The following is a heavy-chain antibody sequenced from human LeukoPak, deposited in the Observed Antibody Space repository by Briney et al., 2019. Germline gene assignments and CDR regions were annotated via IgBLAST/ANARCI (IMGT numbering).Heavy chain of an antibody. Sequence: GGSLRLSCAASGFTVSSNYMSWVRQAPGKGLEWVSDVSGGGGSTYYADSVKGRFTISRDNAKNSLYLQMNSLRVEDTAVYYCARGRWDYDSSGYYHPVYWGQGTLVTVSS. D-gene: IGHD3-22*01. J-gene: IGHJ4*02. CDR2: VSGGGGST. V-gene: IGHV3-23*01. CDR3: ARGRWDYDSSGYYHPVY. CDR1: GFTVSSNY.